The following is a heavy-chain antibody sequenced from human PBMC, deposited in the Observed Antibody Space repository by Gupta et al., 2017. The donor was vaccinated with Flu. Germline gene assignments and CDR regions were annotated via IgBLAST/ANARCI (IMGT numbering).Heavy chain of an antibody. V-gene: IGHV3-30*18. J-gene: IGHJ6*03. Sequence: QMQLVESGGGVVQFGTSLRLPCAAFGFPFGSFGMHWVGQAPGKGLEGVADIASDGSHKDYADSVRGRFTISRDNSKNTLSLEMDSLRVEDTAVYYCAKDGPWTASCPYYCYYMDVWGKGTTVTVSS. CDR2: IASDGSHK. D-gene: IGHD2-2*01. CDR3: AKDGPWTASCPYYCYYMDV. CDR1: GFPFGSFG.